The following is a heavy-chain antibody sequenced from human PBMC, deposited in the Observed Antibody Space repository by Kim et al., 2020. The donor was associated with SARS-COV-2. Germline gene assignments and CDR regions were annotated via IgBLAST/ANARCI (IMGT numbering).Heavy chain of an antibody. CDR2: INTNTGNP. V-gene: IGHV7-4-1*02. D-gene: IGHD2-15*01. CDR1: GYTFTSYA. Sequence: ASVKVSCKASGYTFTSYAMNWVRQAPGQGLEWMGWINTNTGNPTYAQGFTGRFVFSLDTSVSTAYLQISSLKAEDTAVYYCARDGSPGYCSGGGCYLYYYYYMDVWGKGTTVTVSS. CDR3: ARDGSPGYCSGGGCYLYYYYYMDV. J-gene: IGHJ6*03.